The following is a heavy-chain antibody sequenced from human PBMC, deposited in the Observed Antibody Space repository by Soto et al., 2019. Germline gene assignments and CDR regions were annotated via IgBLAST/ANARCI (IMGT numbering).Heavy chain of an antibody. CDR2: INAGNGHT. CDR3: ARDMTSDY. CDR1: GYTFTSYA. D-gene: IGHD2-21*02. J-gene: IGHJ4*01. Sequence: QVQLVQSGAEVKKPGASVKVSCKASGYTFTSYAMHWVRQAPGQRLEWMGWINAGNGHTKYSQKFQGRVTITRDTSASTAYMELSSLRSEDTAVYYCARDMTSDYWGHGTLVTVSS. V-gene: IGHV1-3*01.